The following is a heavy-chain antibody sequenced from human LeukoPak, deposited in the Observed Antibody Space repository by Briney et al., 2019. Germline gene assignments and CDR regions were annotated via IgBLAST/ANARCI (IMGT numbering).Heavy chain of an antibody. Sequence: GGSLRLSCAASGFTFSNAWMSWVRQAPGKGLEWVGRIKSKTDGGTTDYAAPVKGRFTISRDDSKNTLYLQMNSLKTEDTAVYYCTTDLGLWFGENPFDRWGQGTLVTVSS. CDR1: GFTFSNAW. CDR3: TTDLGLWFGENPFDR. CDR2: IKSKTDGGTT. D-gene: IGHD3-10*01. V-gene: IGHV3-15*01. J-gene: IGHJ5*02.